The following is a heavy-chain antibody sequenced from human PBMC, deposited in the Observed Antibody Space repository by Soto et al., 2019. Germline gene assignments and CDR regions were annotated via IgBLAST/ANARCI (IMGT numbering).Heavy chain of an antibody. V-gene: IGHV4-30-4*01. CDR3: ARRIVLVPDATNIGYYYYGMDV. CDR1: GGSISSGDYY. J-gene: IGHJ6*02. Sequence: PSESLSLTCSVSGGSISSGDYYWSWIRQPPGKGLEWIGYIYYSGSTYYNPSLKSRVTISVDTSKNQFSLKLSSVAAADTAVYYCARRIVLVPDATNIGYYYYGMDVWGQGTTVTVSS. CDR2: IYYSGST. D-gene: IGHD2-2*01.